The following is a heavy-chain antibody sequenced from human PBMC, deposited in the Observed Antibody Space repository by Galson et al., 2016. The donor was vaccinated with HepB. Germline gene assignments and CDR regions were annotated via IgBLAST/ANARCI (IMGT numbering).Heavy chain of an antibody. Sequence: CAISGDSVSSRTASWNWIRQSPSRGLEWLGRTYYRSKWYNEYATSAGGRININPDTTENHFPLHLNSVTPEDTAIDYCARAWTSRPSTRQTDHFDYWGQGTLVSVSS. CDR3: ARAWTSRPSTRQTDHFDY. CDR2: TYYRSKWYN. J-gene: IGHJ4*02. D-gene: IGHD1-1*01. CDR1: GDSVSSRTAS. V-gene: IGHV6-1*01.